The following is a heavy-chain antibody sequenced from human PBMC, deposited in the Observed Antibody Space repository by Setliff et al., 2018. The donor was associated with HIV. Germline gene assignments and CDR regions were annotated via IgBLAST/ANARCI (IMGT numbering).Heavy chain of an antibody. Sequence: GASVKVSCKVSGYNLNDFSIQWVRQTPGKGLEWMGGFVPEEGKIIYPQKFQGRVTMTEDTSADTAYMQLDSLTSEDAAVYYCATRDPTKWEPLWAYHHWGQGTLVTVSS. D-gene: IGHD1-26*01. V-gene: IGHV1-24*01. J-gene: IGHJ1*01. CDR1: GYNLNDFS. CDR2: FVPEEGKI. CDR3: ATRDPTKWEPLWAYHH.